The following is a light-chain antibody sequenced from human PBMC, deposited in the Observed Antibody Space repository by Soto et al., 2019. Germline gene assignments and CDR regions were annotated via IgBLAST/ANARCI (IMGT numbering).Light chain of an antibody. CDR1: QSLVFSDVSTI. V-gene: IGKV2-30*01. J-gene: IGKJ2*01. Sequence: DVVMTQSPLSLPVTLGQPASSSCKSSQSLVFSDVSTILHWFQQRPGQSPRRLIYRVSNRDSGVPDRFSGSGSGTDFTLRISRVEAEDVGIYYCMQGTHWPYTFGQGTKLEIK. CDR2: RVS. CDR3: MQGTHWPYT.